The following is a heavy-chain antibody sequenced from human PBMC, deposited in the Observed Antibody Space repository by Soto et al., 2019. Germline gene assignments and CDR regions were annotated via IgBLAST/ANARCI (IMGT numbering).Heavy chain of an antibody. CDR2: IWYDGSNK. V-gene: IGHV3-33*01. Sequence: GGSLRLSCAASGFTFSSYGMHWVRQAPGKGLEWVAVIWYDGSNKYYADSVKGRFTISRDNSKNTLYLQMNSLRAEDTAVYYCARERSSKWELLHWGQGTLVTVSS. J-gene: IGHJ4*02. D-gene: IGHD1-26*01. CDR1: GFTFSSYG. CDR3: ARERSSKWELLH.